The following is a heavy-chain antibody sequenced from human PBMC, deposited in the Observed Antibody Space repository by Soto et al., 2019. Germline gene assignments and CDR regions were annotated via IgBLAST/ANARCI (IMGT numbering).Heavy chain of an antibody. CDR1: GYTFTSYG. J-gene: IGHJ4*02. CDR2: ISTYNGNA. V-gene: IGHV1-18*01. D-gene: IGHD3-10*01. Sequence: QVQLVQSGAEVKKPGASVKVSCKASGYTFTSYGISWVRQAPGQGLEWMGWISTYNGNAKYAQKLQGRVTMTTDTATSKAYMELRSLRSDDTAVFYCAREMVRGVGSDYWGQGTLVTVSS. CDR3: AREMVRGVGSDY.